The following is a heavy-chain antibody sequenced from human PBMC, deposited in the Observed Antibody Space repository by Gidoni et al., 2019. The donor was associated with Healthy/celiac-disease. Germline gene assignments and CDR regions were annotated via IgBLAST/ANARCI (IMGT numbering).Heavy chain of an antibody. Sequence: EVQLVESGGGLVKPGGSLRLSCAASGCTLSSYSMNWVRQAPGKGLEGVSSISSSCSYISFSDSVKGRFTISRDNATNSLYLQMTSLRAEDTAVYYCARDRGGRAAAGLYYYYGMDVWGQGTTVTVSS. J-gene: IGHJ6*02. CDR1: GCTLSSYS. D-gene: IGHD6-13*01. V-gene: IGHV3-21*01. CDR2: ISSSCSYI. CDR3: ARDRGGRAAAGLYYYYGMDV.